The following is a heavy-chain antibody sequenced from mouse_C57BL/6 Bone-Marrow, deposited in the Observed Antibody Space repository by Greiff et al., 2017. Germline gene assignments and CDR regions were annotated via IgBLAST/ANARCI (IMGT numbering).Heavy chain of an antibody. CDR3: ARLRGYYGSSFDY. Sequence: QVQLQQSGPGLVQPSQSLSITCTVSGFSLTSYGVHWVRQPPGKGLEWLGVIWSGGSTDYNAAFISRLSISKDNSKSQVFFKMNRLQADDTAIYXCARLRGYYGSSFDYWGQGTTLTVSS. CDR2: IWSGGST. J-gene: IGHJ2*01. D-gene: IGHD1-1*01. V-gene: IGHV2-4*01. CDR1: GFSLTSYG.